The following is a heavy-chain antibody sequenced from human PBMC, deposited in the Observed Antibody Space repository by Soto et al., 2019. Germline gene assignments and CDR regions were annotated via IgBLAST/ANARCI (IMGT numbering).Heavy chain of an antibody. CDR3: ARSPYSSGYYYAIDY. D-gene: IGHD3-22*01. V-gene: IGHV1-18*01. Sequence: ASVKVSCKASGYTFTSYGISWVRQAPGQGLEWMGWISAYNGSTTYAQKFQGRVTMTRDTSTSTVYMDLSSLRSEDTAVYYCARSPYSSGYYYAIDYWGQGTQVTVSS. J-gene: IGHJ4*02. CDR1: GYTFTSYG. CDR2: ISAYNGST.